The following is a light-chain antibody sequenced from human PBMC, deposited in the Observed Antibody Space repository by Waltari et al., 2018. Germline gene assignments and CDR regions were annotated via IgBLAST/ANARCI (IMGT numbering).Light chain of an antibody. V-gene: IGLV2-14*03. Sequence: QSALTQPASLSGSPGQSITISCPGTSRDVGAFNYFSWYQQHPGTAPNLVIHDVHKRPSGVSSRFSGSKSCDTASLTISGLQAGDEADYYCSSYTTSNTVIFGGGTKLTVL. CDR1: SRDVGAFNY. CDR2: DVH. J-gene: IGLJ2*01. CDR3: SSYTTSNTVI.